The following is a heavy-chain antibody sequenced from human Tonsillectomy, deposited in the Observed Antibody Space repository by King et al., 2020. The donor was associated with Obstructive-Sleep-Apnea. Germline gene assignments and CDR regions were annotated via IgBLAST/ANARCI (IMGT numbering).Heavy chain of an antibody. V-gene: IGHV2-5*02. Sequence: QESGPGLVKPTQTLTLTCTFSGFSLSSSGVGVGWIRQPPGKALEWLALIYWDDDKRYSPSLKCSLTITKDTSKDQVDLTMTNMYPVDTATYYCKNRTEYYEGSGYWYLDFWGKGALVTVPS. CDR3: KNRTEYYEGSGYWYLDF. J-gene: IGHJ4*02. CDR1: GFSLSSSGVG. CDR2: IYWDDDK. D-gene: IGHD3-22*01.